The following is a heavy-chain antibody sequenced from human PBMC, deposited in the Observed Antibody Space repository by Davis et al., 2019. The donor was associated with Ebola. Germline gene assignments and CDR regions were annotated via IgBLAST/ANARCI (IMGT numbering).Heavy chain of an antibody. CDR1: GFIFSSYA. CDR3: ARRMVAIDY. Sequence: GGSLRLSCAASGFIFSSYAMTWVRQAPGKGLEWVSAISGSGGSTYYADSVKGRFTISRDNSKNTLYLQMNSLRAEDTAVYYCARRMVAIDYWGQGTLVTVSS. D-gene: IGHD5-12*01. V-gene: IGHV3-23*01. J-gene: IGHJ4*02. CDR2: ISGSGGST.